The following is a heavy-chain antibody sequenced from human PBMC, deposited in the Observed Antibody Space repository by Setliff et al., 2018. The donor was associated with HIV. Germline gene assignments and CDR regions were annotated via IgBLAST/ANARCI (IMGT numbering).Heavy chain of an antibody. CDR2: INHSGST. V-gene: IGHV4-34*01. CDR3: ARRGVMITFGGVYFNY. D-gene: IGHD3-16*01. J-gene: IGHJ4*02. Sequence: SETLSLTCAVYGGPFSGYYWSWIRQPPGKGLEWIGEINHSGSTNYNPSLKSRVTVSADTSKNQFSLKLRSVTAADTAVYYCARRGVMITFGGVYFNYWGQGTLVTVSS. CDR1: GGPFSGYY.